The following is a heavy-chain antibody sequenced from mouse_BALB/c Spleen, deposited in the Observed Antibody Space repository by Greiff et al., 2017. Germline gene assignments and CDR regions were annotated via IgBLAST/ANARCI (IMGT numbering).Heavy chain of an antibody. D-gene: IGHD3-1*01. CDR3: ARGGRAYAMDY. CDR1: GYSITSDYA. CDR2: ISYSGST. V-gene: IGHV3-2*02. Sequence: EVKLLESGPGLVKPSQSLSLTCTVTGYSITSDYAWNWIRQFPGNKLEWMGYISYSGSTSYNPSLKSRISITRDTSKNQFFLQLNSVTTEDTATYYCARGGRAYAMDYWGQGTSVTVSS. J-gene: IGHJ4*01.